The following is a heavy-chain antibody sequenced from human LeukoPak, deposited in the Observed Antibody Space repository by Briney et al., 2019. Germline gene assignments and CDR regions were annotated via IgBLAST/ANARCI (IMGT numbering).Heavy chain of an antibody. J-gene: IGHJ6*03. V-gene: IGHV4-34*01. D-gene: IGHD3-22*01. CDR1: GGSFSGYY. CDR2: MNPSGST. Sequence: PSETLSLTCAVYGGSFSGYYWTWIRQTPEKGLEWIGEMNPSGSTNYNPSLKSRVTISVDTSKNQFSLELSSVTAADTAVYYCARGRQDAMIVVVMTAVSYYLDVWGKGTTVTVS. CDR3: ARGRQDAMIVVVMTAVSYYLDV.